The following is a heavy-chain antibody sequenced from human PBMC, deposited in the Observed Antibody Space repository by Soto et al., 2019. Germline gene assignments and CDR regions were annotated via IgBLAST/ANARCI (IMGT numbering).Heavy chain of an antibody. V-gene: IGHV4-30-4*01. Sequence: PSETLSLTCTVSGGSISSGDYYWSWIRQPPGKGLEWIGYIYYSGSTYYNPSLKSRVTISVDTSKNQFSLKLSSVTAADTAVYYCARDHPGRDTMTHWGQGTLVTVSS. CDR1: GGSISSGDYY. CDR3: ARDHPGRDTMTH. D-gene: IGHD3-22*01. J-gene: IGHJ4*02. CDR2: IYYSGST.